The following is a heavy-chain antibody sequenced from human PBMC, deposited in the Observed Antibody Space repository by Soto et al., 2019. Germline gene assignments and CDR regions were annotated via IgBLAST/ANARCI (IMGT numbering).Heavy chain of an antibody. J-gene: IGHJ4*02. CDR1: GGSISSGDYY. V-gene: IGHV4-30-4*01. Sequence: LSLTCTVSGGSISSGDYYWSWIRQPPGKGLEWIGYIYYSGSTYYNPSLKSRVTISVDTSKNQFSLKLSSVTAADTAVYYCARVRVDYYDSSGYYLFDYWGQGTLVTVSS. D-gene: IGHD3-22*01. CDR3: ARVRVDYYDSSGYYLFDY. CDR2: IYYSGST.